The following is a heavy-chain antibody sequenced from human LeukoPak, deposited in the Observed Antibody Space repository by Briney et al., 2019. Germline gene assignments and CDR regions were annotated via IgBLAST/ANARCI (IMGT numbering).Heavy chain of an antibody. CDR1: GFTFSSYA. CDR2: ISYDGSNK. V-gene: IGHV3-30-3*01. J-gene: IGHJ4*02. Sequence: GGSLRLSCAASGFTFSSYAMHWVRQAPGKGLEWVAVISYDGSNKYYADSVKGRFTISRDNSKNTLYLQMNSLRAEDTAVYYCARTFSSGWYGAFYWGQGTLVTVSS. CDR3: ARTFSSGWYGAFY. D-gene: IGHD6-19*01.